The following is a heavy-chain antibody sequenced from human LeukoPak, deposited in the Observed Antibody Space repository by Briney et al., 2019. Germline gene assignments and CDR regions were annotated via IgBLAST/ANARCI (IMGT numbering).Heavy chain of an antibody. Sequence: ASVKDFCKASGYKFTGHHMNWVPQAPGQRPEWMGWINPNSGGTNDAQKLQGRVTMTRDTSTSTAYMELSRLRSDDTAVYYCVRGTSYYSMDVWGQGTTVTVSS. CDR1: GYKFTGHH. D-gene: IGHD3-16*01. CDR2: INPNSGGT. V-gene: IGHV1-2*02. J-gene: IGHJ6*02. CDR3: VRGTSYYSMDV.